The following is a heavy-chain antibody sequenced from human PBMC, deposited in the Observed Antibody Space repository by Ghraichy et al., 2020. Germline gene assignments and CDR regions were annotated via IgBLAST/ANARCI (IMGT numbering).Heavy chain of an antibody. CDR1: GFTFSNYA. CDR2: IRNNGGT. J-gene: IGHJ6*02. Sequence: GGSLRLSCAASGFTFSNYAMTWVRQAPVKGLEWVASIRNNGGTHYADSVKGRFTISRDNSKNTVHLQMSSLRAEDTAVYYCARPDPRLGTTGWAYYMDVWGQGTTVTVSS. V-gene: IGHV3-23*01. CDR3: ARPDPRLGTTGWAYYMDV. D-gene: IGHD3-9*01.